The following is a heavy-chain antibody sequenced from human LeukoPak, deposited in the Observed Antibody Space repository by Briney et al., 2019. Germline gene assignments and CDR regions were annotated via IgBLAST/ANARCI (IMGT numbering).Heavy chain of an antibody. J-gene: IGHJ4*02. CDR3: AKDQYSSVWGAVDY. CDR2: ISYDGSNK. Sequence: GGSLRLSCAVSGLTFSSYGMHWVRQAPGKGLEWVAVISYDGSNKYYADSVKGRFTISRDNSKNTLYLQMNSLRAEDTAVYYCAKDQYSSVWGAVDYWGQGTLVTVSS. V-gene: IGHV3-30*18. CDR1: GLTFSSYG. D-gene: IGHD6-19*01.